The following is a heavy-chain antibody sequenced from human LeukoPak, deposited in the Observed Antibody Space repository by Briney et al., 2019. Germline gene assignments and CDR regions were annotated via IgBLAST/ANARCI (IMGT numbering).Heavy chain of an antibody. CDR2: IQGSHEST. J-gene: IGHJ4*02. CDR3: AKVSWSRASRDF. V-gene: IGHV3-23*01. CDR1: GFTLDAYG. Sequence: GESLKLSCEASGFTLDAYGLTWVRQAPGKGLEWVSAIQGSHESTFYADFVKGRFTISRDRSRNTLYLQMRNLRAEDTAVYYCAKVSWSRASRDFWGQGTLVTVSS. D-gene: IGHD2-8*02.